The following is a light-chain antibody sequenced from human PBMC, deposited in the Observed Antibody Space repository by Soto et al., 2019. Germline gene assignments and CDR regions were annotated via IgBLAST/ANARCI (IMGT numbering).Light chain of an antibody. Sequence: EIVLTQSPGTLSLSPGERATLSCRASQSVSSNNLAWYQQKPGQPPRLLIYGVSSRATDIPDRFSGSGSGTDFTLTISRLEPEDFAVYYCQQYGSSPWTFGQGTKVDIK. CDR3: QQYGSSPWT. V-gene: IGKV3-20*01. CDR2: GVS. J-gene: IGKJ1*01. CDR1: QSVSSNN.